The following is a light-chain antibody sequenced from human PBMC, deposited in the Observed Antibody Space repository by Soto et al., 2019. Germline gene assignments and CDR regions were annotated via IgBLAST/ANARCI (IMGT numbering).Light chain of an antibody. CDR1: SNDVGRYNL. J-gene: IGLJ1*01. V-gene: IGLV2-14*02. CDR3: SSYAGSSNV. Sequence: QSALTQPASVSGSPEQSITISCTGTSNDVGRYNLVSWYQQHPGKAPKVMIYEATKRPSGVPDRFSGSKSGNTASLTVSGLQAEDEADYYCSSYAGSSNVFGTGTKLTVL. CDR2: EAT.